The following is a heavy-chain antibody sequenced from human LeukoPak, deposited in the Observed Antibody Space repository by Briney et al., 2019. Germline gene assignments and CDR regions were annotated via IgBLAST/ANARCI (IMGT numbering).Heavy chain of an antibody. Sequence: PGGSLRLSCAASGFTFSSHWMQWVRQAPGKGLVWISRIVNDGSGATYVDSVKGRFTTSRDNAKNTLFLQMNSLRAEDTAVYYCVRDSPHSGFNIDFDYWGQGTLVTVSS. J-gene: IGHJ4*02. V-gene: IGHV3-74*01. CDR1: GFTFSSHW. CDR3: VRDSPHSGFNIDFDY. CDR2: IVNDGSGA. D-gene: IGHD2-15*01.